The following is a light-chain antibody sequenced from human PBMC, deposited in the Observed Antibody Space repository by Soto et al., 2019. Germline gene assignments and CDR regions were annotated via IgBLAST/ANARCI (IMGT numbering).Light chain of an antibody. CDR2: AAS. Sequence: DIQMSQSPSYLSASVGDRVTITCRASQSISSYLNWYQQKPGEAPKLLIYAASNLQSGVPSRFSGSGSGTDFTLTISSLQPEDFATYFCQQSYSTPPWTFGQGTKVDIK. CDR1: QSISSY. CDR3: QQSYSTPPWT. V-gene: IGKV1-39*01. J-gene: IGKJ1*01.